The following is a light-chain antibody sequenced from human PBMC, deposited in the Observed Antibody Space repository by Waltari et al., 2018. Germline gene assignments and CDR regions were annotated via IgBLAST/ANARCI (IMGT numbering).Light chain of an antibody. CDR3: HVWHPHVDPGV. CDR1: NIGTYS. CDR2: YDR. V-gene: IGLV3-21*04. J-gene: IGLJ1*01. Sequence: SYVVTQPPSVSVAPGATATITRGGDNIGTYSVHWYQQTACQAPGLVIFYDRDRPSGIPDRFSGSNSGNTATLTISRVEAGDEARYYCHVWHPHVDPGVFGTGTEVTVL.